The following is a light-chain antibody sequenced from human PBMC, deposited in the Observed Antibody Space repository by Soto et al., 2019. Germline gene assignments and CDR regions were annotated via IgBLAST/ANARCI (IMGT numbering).Light chain of an antibody. CDR1: QSVSRNS. CDR2: GAS. CDR3: QQYGTSPPT. J-gene: IGKJ3*01. V-gene: IGKV3-20*01. Sequence: DIVLTQAPGTLPLSPGERATLSCRASQSVSRNSLAWYQQHPCQAPRLLIYGASSRATDIPDRFSGSGSGTDFTLIVSRLEPEDFAVYFCQQYGTSPPTFGPGTKVDIK.